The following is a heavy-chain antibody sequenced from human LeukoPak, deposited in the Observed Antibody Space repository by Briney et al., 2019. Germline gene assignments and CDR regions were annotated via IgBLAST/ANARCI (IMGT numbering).Heavy chain of an antibody. Sequence: GGSLRLSCAASGFTFSSYSMNWVRQAPGKGLEWVSSISSSSSYIYYADSVKGRFTISRDNAKNSLYLQMNSLRAEDTAVNYCARALGGYVVGGIGTHYWGQGTLVTVSS. CDR3: ARALGGYVVGGIGTHY. V-gene: IGHV3-21*01. CDR2: ISSSSSYI. CDR1: GFTFSSYS. D-gene: IGHD5-12*01. J-gene: IGHJ4*02.